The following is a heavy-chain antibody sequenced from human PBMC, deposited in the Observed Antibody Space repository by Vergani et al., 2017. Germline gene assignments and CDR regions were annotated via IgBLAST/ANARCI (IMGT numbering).Heavy chain of an antibody. CDR3: ATPLFNYYGSGGLEANYGMDV. D-gene: IGHD3-10*01. V-gene: IGHV1-2*02. CDR1: GYTFTGYY. Sequence: QVQLVQSGAEVKKPGASVKVSCKASGYTFTGYYMHWVRQAPGQGLEWMGWINPNSGGTNYAQKFQGRVTMTRDTSISTAYMELSRLRSDDTAVYYCATPLFNYYGSGGLEANYGMDVWGQGTTVTVSS. J-gene: IGHJ6*02. CDR2: INPNSGGT.